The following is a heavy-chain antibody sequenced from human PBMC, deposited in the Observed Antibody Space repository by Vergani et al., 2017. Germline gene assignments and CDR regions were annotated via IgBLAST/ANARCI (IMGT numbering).Heavy chain of an antibody. J-gene: IGHJ4*02. CDR3: ARPRGRGIAVAGSPLDY. D-gene: IGHD6-19*01. V-gene: IGHV4-34*01. Sequence: QVQLQQWGAGLLKPSETLSLTCAVYGGSFSGYYWSWIRQPPGKGLEWIGEINHSGSTNYNPSLKSRVTISVDTSKNQFSLTLSSVTAADTAVYYCARPRGRGIAVAGSPLDYWGQGTLVTVSS. CDR1: GGSFSGYY. CDR2: INHSGST.